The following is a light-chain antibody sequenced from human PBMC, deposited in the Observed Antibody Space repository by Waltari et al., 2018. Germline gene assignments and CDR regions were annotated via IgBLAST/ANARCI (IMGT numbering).Light chain of an antibody. CDR3: QQGNSYPRT. CDR1: QGISSY. J-gene: IGKJ1*01. V-gene: IGKV1-9*01. Sequence: DIHMTQSPSSLSASVGDRVTITCRASQGISSYLNWYQQKPGKAPKLLIYYANSLASGVPSRFSGSGSGTEFTLTISSLQPEDFATYYCQQGNSYPRTFGQGTKVEIK. CDR2: YAN.